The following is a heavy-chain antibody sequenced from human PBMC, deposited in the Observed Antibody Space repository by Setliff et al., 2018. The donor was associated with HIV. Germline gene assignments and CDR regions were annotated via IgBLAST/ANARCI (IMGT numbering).Heavy chain of an antibody. CDR1: GFTFSTYW. CDR2: INSDGTTT. D-gene: IGHD3-10*01. Sequence: LRLSCAASGFTFSTYWMHWVRQGPGKGLVWVSRINSDGTTTNYADSVKGRFTISRDNAKNTLYLQMNSLRAEDTAVYYCARDPLNGDLAFDIWGQGTMVTVS. CDR3: ARDPLNGDLAFDI. V-gene: IGHV3-74*01. J-gene: IGHJ3*02.